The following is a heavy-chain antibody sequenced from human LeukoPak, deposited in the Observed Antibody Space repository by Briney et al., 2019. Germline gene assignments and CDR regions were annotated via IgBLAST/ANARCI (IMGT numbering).Heavy chain of an antibody. CDR1: GGIFSSYV. Sequence: EASVKVSCKASGGIFSSYVISWVRQAPGQGLEWMGGIIPIFGTANYAQKFQGRVTITADESTSTAYMELSSLRSEDMAVYYCARETATVTTPEYYFDYWGQGTLVTVSS. D-gene: IGHD4-11*01. J-gene: IGHJ4*02. CDR3: ARETATVTTPEYYFDY. V-gene: IGHV1-69*13. CDR2: IIPIFGTA.